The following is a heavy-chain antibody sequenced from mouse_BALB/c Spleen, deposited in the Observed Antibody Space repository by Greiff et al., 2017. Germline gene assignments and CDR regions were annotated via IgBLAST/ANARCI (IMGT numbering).Heavy chain of an antibody. CDR3: ARHGYYYGSSYAMDY. V-gene: IGHV1-69*01. Sequence: VQLQQSGAELVMPGASVKMSCKASGYTFTDYWMHWVKQRPGQGLEWIGAIDTSDSYTSYNQKFKGKATLTVDESSSTAYMQLSSLTSEDSAVYYCARHGYYYGSSYAMDYWGQGTSVTVSS. J-gene: IGHJ4*01. CDR1: GYTFTDYW. CDR2: IDTSDSYT. D-gene: IGHD1-1*01.